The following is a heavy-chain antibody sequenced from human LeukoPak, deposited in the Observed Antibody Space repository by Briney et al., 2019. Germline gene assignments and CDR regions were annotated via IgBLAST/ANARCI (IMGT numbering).Heavy chain of an antibody. J-gene: IGHJ6*02. D-gene: IGHD2-15*01. CDR3: ARAQYCSGGSCYSWYYYYYGMDV. CDR1: GGSFSGYY. V-gene: IGHV4-34*01. CDR2: INHSGTT. Sequence: SETLSLTCAVYGGSFSGYYWSWIRQPPGKGLEWIGEINHSGTTNYNPSLKSRVTISVDTSKNQFSLKLSSVTAADTAVYYCARAQYCSGGSCYSWYYYYYGMDVWGQGTTVTVSS.